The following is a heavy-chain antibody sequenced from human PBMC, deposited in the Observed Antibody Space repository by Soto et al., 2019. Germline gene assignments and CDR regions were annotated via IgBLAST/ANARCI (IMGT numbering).Heavy chain of an antibody. D-gene: IGHD3-10*01. CDR1: SVSFRGYH. Sequence: PTATLYLTCGHNSVSFRGYHCRWLRLPPGPGLEWIGEINDSGSTKYNSALKSRVTISVDTSKKQFSLQLSSVTAADKAVYYCARGLILWYGELSRRGDHYYYMDVWGKGTTVT. CDR2: INDSGST. CDR3: ARGLILWYGELSRRGDHYYYMDV. J-gene: IGHJ6*03. V-gene: IGHV4-34*01.